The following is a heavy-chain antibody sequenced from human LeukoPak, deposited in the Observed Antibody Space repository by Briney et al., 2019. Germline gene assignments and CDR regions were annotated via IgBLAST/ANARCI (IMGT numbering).Heavy chain of an antibody. CDR1: GFNFGSYA. V-gene: IGHV3-30*04. CDR2: IWYDGSNK. D-gene: IGHD4-23*01. Sequence: GRSLRLSCAASGFNFGSYAMHWVRQAPDKGLQWVAVIWYDGSNKYYADSVKGRFITSRDNSKSTVFLQVNSLRIEDTGVYYCARGAHYGGNSPDYWGQGTLVTVSS. CDR3: ARGAHYGGNSPDY. J-gene: IGHJ4*02.